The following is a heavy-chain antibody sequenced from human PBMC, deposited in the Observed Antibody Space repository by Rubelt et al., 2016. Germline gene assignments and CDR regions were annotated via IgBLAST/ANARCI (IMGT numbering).Heavy chain of an antibody. CDR2: IWYDGSNK. V-gene: IGHV3-33*01. CDR1: GFTFSSYG. CDR3: ARLERGGYVSY. Sequence: EAGGGVVQPGRSLRLSCAASGFTFSSYGMHWVRQAPGKGLEWVAVIWYDGSNKYYADSVKGRFTISRDNSKNTLYLQMNSLRAEDTAVYYCARLERGGYVSYWGQGTLVTVSS. J-gene: IGHJ4*02. D-gene: IGHD5-12*01.